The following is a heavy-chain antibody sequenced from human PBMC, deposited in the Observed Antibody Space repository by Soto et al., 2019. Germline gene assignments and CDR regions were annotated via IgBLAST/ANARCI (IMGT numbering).Heavy chain of an antibody. CDR3: ARDKMVPAAGSYYYYGMDV. J-gene: IGHJ6*02. CDR2: ISSSGSTI. V-gene: IGHV3-11*01. CDR1: GFTFSDYY. D-gene: IGHD2-2*01. Sequence: GGSLRLSCAASGFTFSDYYMSWIRQAPGKGLEWVSYISSSGSTIYYADSVKGRFTISRDNAKNSLYLQMNSLRAEDTAVYYCARDKMVPAAGSYYYYGMDVWGQGTTVTVSS.